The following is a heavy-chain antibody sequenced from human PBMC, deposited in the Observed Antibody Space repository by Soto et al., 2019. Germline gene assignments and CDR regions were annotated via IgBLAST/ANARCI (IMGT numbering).Heavy chain of an antibody. D-gene: IGHD1-20*01. CDR2: IYPGDSDT. CDR3: ARRSRGSWLNTYNWNDETWFDP. Sequence: PGESLKISFKGSGYSFTSYWIGWVRQMPGKGLEWMGIIYPGDSDTRYSPSFQGQVTISADKSISTAYLQWSSLKASDTAMYYCARRSRGSWLNTYNWNDETWFDPWGQGTLVTVSS. CDR1: GYSFTSYW. V-gene: IGHV5-51*01. J-gene: IGHJ5*02.